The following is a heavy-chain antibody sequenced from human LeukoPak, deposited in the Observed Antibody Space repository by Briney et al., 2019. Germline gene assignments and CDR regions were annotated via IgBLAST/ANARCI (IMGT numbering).Heavy chain of an antibody. V-gene: IGHV4-38-2*02. Sequence: SETLSLTCTVSGYSISSGYYWGWIRQPPGKGLEWIGSIYHSGSTYYNPSLKSRVTISVDTSKNQFSLKLSSVTAADTALYYCARVDVGDDILTGYPLDYWGQGTLVTVSS. CDR3: ARVDVGDDILTGYPLDY. CDR1: GYSISSGYY. D-gene: IGHD3-9*01. J-gene: IGHJ4*02. CDR2: IYHSGST.